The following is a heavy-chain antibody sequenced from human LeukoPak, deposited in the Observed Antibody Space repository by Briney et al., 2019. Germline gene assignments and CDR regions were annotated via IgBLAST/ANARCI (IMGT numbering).Heavy chain of an antibody. D-gene: IGHD1-26*01. Sequence: GGSLRLSCVASGLNVSDNYMNWVRQAPGKGLEWVSVMYSGGGKHYTDSVQGPFTLFRDTYKSSMYLQMNTLRTEDTAVYYCARGVGAYDAFDVWGQGTMVTVSS. CDR1: GLNVSDNY. CDR2: MYSGGGK. J-gene: IGHJ3*01. CDR3: ARGVGAYDAFDV. V-gene: IGHV3-66*02.